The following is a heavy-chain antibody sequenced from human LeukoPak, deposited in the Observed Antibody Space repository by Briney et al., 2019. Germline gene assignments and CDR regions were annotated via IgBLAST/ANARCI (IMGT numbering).Heavy chain of an antibody. Sequence: GASVKVSCKASGYTFTGYYMHWVRQAPGQGLEWMGWINPNSGGTNYAQKFQGRVTMTRDTSISTAYMELSRLGSDDTAVYYCARVTPLEGGSYYFDYWGQGTLVTVSS. J-gene: IGHJ4*02. V-gene: IGHV1-2*02. D-gene: IGHD1-26*01. CDR1: GYTFTGYY. CDR3: ARVTPLEGGSYYFDY. CDR2: INPNSGGT.